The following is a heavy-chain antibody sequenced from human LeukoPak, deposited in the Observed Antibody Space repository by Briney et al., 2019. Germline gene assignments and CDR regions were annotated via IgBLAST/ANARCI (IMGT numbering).Heavy chain of an antibody. D-gene: IGHD6-13*01. CDR3: ARDERIGSWRVSYFNY. J-gene: IGHJ4*02. Sequence: GGSLRLSCAASGFTFSMYWMSWVRQAPGKGLEWVANIKQDGSEKYYVGSVKGRFTNSRDNAKNSLYLQMDSLRAEDTAVYYCARDERIGSWRVSYFNYWGQGTLVTVSS. CDR1: GFTFSMYW. V-gene: IGHV3-7*01. CDR2: IKQDGSEK.